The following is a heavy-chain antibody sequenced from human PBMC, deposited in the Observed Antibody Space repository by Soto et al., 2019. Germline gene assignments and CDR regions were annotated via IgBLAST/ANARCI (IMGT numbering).Heavy chain of an antibody. Sequence: QVQLVESGGGLVKPGGSLRLSCAGSGFTFSDYYMSWIRQAPGKGLEWVSYISSSSSYTNYADSVKGRFTISRDNAKNSLYLQMNSLRAEVTAVYYCARRLGRGGMDVWGQGTTVTVSS. V-gene: IGHV3-11*06. CDR3: ARRLGRGGMDV. CDR2: ISSSSSYT. D-gene: IGHD2-15*01. CDR1: GFTFSDYY. J-gene: IGHJ6*02.